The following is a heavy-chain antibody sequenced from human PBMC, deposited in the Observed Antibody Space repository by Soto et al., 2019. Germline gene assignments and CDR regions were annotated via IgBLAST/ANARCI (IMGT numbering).Heavy chain of an antibody. CDR3: ARWSYLDY. D-gene: IGHD3-3*01. Sequence: GGSLRLSCAASGFSFGSYVLSWVRQAPGKGLEWVSTISGSDGKTFYADSVKGRFSISRDTSQSTLYLQMNSLRADDTAMYYCARWSYLDYWGQGTRVTVSS. CDR2: ISGSDGKT. V-gene: IGHV3-23*01. J-gene: IGHJ4*02. CDR1: GFSFGSYV.